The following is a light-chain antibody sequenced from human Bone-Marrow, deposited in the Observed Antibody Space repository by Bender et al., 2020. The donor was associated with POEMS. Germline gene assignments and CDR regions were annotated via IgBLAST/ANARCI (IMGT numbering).Light chain of an antibody. CDR3: CSYTGSYTLV. CDR1: SSDVGHYNY. Sequence: QSALTQPRSVSGSPGQAVTISCTGTSSDVGHYNYVSWYQQHPGKAPKLLIYEVNKRPSGVSDRFSGSKSGNTASLTISGLQAEDEADYYCCSYTGSYTLVFGGGTKLTVL. CDR2: EVN. J-gene: IGLJ3*02. V-gene: IGLV2-11*01.